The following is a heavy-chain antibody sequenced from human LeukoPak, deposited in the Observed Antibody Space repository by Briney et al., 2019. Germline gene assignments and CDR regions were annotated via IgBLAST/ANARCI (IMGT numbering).Heavy chain of an antibody. V-gene: IGHV4-4*07. CDR3: ARVKYDYDSSRFDP. D-gene: IGHD3-22*01. CDR1: GGSISSYY. CDR2: IYTSGST. J-gene: IGHJ5*02. Sequence: PSETLSLTRTVSGGSISSYYWSWIRQPAGKGLEWIGRIYTSGSTNYNPSLKSRVTMSVDTSKNQFSLKRSSVTAADTAVYYCARVKYDYDSSRFDPWGQGTLVTVSS.